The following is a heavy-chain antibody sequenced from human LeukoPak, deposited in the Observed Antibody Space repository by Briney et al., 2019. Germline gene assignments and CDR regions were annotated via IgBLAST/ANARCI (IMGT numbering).Heavy chain of an antibody. V-gene: IGHV1-46*01. CDR1: GYTFTSYY. CDR3: ARSRGWRDTAIYTDFDY. J-gene: IGHJ4*02. Sequence: GASVKVSCKASGYTFTSYYMHWVRQAPGQGLEWMGIINRSGGSTTYAQKFQDRVTMTRDTSTSTAYMELSSLKSEDTAVYFCARSRGWRDTAIYTDFDYWGQGTLVTVSS. D-gene: IGHD5-18*01. CDR2: INRSGGST.